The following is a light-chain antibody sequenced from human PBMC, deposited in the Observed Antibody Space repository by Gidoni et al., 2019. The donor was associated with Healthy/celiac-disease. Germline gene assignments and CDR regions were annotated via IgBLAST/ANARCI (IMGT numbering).Light chain of an antibody. CDR3: QQCYSTPPLT. CDR2: AAS. Sequence: DIQITQSPSSLSASVGDRVTITCLASQSISSNLNWYQQITGKAPKLLIYAASSLQSGVPSRFSGSGSGTDFTLTISSLQPEDFATYFCQQCYSTPPLTFGGGTKVEIK. CDR1: QSISSN. V-gene: IGKV1-39*01. J-gene: IGKJ4*01.